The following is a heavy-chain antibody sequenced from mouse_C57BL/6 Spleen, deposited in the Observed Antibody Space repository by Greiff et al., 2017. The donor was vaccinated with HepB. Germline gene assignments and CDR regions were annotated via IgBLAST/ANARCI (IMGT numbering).Heavy chain of an antibody. V-gene: IGHV5-16*01. CDR1: GFTFSDYY. CDR3: ARDYYGNYGYFDV. CDR2: INYDGSST. Sequence: EVQLQESEGGLVQPGSSMKLSCTASGFTFSDYYMAWVRQVPEKGLEWVANINYDGSSTYYLDSLKSRFIISRDNAKNILYLQMSSLKSEDTATYYCARDYYGNYGYFDVWGTGTTVTVSS. J-gene: IGHJ1*03. D-gene: IGHD2-1*01.